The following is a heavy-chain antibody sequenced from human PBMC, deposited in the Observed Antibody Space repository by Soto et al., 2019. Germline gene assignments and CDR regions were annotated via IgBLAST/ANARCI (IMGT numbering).Heavy chain of an antibody. CDR1: GYTFTSYD. V-gene: IGHV1-8*01. J-gene: IGHJ6*02. Sequence: QVQLVQYGAEVKKPGASVKVSCKASGYTFTSYDIHWVRQATGQGLEWMGWMNPNGGNTGYAQNFQARVTMTRNTSISTAYMELSSLKSEDTAVYYCARGRYYYAMDVWGQGTTVTVSS. CDR3: ARGRYYYAMDV. CDR2: MNPNGGNT.